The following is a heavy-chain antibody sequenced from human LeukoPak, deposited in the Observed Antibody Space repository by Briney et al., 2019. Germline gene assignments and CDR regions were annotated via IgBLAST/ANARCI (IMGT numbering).Heavy chain of an antibody. CDR1: EGTFSSYA. V-gene: IGHV1-69*13. Sequence: SVKVSCKVSEGTFSSYAVSWLRQAPGQGLEWMGGIVRFSGTADYAQKFQGRVTIFADESTTTAYMELSSLRSEDTAVYYCARDQGEGYKRRWFDPWGQGTLVIVSS. CDR2: IVRFSGTA. J-gene: IGHJ5*02. CDR3: ARDQGEGYKRRWFDP. D-gene: IGHD5-24*01.